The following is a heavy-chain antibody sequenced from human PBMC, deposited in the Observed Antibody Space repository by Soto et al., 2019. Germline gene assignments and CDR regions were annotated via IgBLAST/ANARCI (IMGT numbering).Heavy chain of an antibody. V-gene: IGHV1-3*01. Sequence: GASVKVSCKTSGYTFTRNAIHWVRQAPGQSLEWIGRINAGNGDTKYSQKFQGRVTITRDTSASAAYMEISALGSDDTSIYYCARGGSGSYLGYFDYWGQGTLVTVSS. CDR1: GYTFTRNA. J-gene: IGHJ4*02. D-gene: IGHD1-26*01. CDR2: INAGNGDT. CDR3: ARGGSGSYLGYFDY.